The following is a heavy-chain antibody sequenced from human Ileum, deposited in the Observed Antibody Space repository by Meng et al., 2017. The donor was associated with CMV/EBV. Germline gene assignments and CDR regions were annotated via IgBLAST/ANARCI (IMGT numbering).Heavy chain of an antibody. CDR3: ARGRFLDY. D-gene: IGHD2/OR15-2a*01. Sequence: GESLKISCAASGYTFRSYEMNWVRQAPGKGLEWIPYISSIDQSVYYADSVKGRFTISRDNAENSLYLHMNSLRVDDTATYYCARGRFLDYWGQGTLVTVSS. CDR1: GYTFRSYE. J-gene: IGHJ4*02. V-gene: IGHV3-48*03. CDR2: ISSIDQSV.